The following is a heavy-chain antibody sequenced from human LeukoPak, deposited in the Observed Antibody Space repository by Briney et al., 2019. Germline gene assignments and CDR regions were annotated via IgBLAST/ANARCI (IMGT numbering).Heavy chain of an antibody. CDR2: INPNTGDT. CDR1: GYTFTGYY. CDR3: ARAGGRSWFDP. Sequence: ASVKVSCKASGYTFTGYYMHWVRQAPGQGLEWMGWINPNTGDTNYAQKFQGRVTVTRDTSISTAYMELRRLRDDDTAVYYCARAGGRSWFDPWGQGTLVTVSS. V-gene: IGHV1-2*02. J-gene: IGHJ5*02.